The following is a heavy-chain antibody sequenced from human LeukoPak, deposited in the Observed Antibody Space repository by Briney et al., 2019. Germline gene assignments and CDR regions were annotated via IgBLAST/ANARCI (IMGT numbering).Heavy chain of an antibody. Sequence: GGSLRLSCAPSGFAISGNYMSWVRQAPGKGLDWVSSISTSSSYEYYADSVKGRFTISRDNAKNSLYLQMNSLRVEDTAVYYCARDLTTSSTAYLQHWGQGTLVTVSS. D-gene: IGHD6-6*01. V-gene: IGHV3-21*01. CDR3: ARDLTTSSTAYLQH. CDR1: GFAISGNY. J-gene: IGHJ1*01. CDR2: ISTSSSYE.